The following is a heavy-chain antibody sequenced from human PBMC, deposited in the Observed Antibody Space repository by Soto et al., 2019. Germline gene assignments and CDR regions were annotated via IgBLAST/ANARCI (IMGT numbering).Heavy chain of an antibody. V-gene: IGHV3-74*01. CDR3: ARGTRGLYHNAS. CDR2: INMDGSSS. CDR1: GFTFSSDW. D-gene: IGHD1-20*01. Sequence: EVQLVESGGGLVQPGGSLRLSCAASGFTFSSDWMHWVRQGAGKGLEWVSRINMDGSSSNYADSVKGRFTISRDNANNMLNLQMASLRAEDTAVYSFARGTRGLYHNASWGQGALVTVSS. J-gene: IGHJ5*02.